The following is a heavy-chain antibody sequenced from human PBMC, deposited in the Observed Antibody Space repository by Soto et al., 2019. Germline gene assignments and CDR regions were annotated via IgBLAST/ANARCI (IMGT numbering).Heavy chain of an antibody. CDR2: IYSGGST. CDR1: GFTVSSNY. D-gene: IGHD5-18*01. J-gene: IGHJ3*02. Sequence: GGSLSLSCAASGFTVSSNYMSWVRQAPGKGLEWVSVIYSGGSTYYADSVKGRFTISRDNSKNTLYLQMNSLRAEDTAVYYCAREGYSYGHAFDIWGQGTMVTVS. V-gene: IGHV3-53*01. CDR3: AREGYSYGHAFDI.